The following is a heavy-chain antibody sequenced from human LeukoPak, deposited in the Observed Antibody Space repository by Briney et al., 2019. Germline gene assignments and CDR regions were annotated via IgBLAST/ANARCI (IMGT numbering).Heavy chain of an antibody. D-gene: IGHD3-10*01. CDR1: GFTFSSYG. Sequence: GGSLGLSCAASGFTFSSYGVHWVRQAPGKGLEWVAIIWYDGSVKNYADSVKGRFTISRDNSKSTLYLQMSSLGAEDTALYYCARSPNYGSGRYYFDSWGQGILVTVSS. J-gene: IGHJ4*02. CDR2: IWYDGSVK. CDR3: ARSPNYGSGRYYFDS. V-gene: IGHV3-33*01.